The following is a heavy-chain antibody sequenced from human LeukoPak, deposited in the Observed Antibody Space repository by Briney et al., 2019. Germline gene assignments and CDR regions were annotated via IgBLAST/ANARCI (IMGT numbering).Heavy chain of an antibody. CDR3: ARGGDDRLGGTFDI. Sequence: GGSLRLSCAASGFTFRSYDMHWVRQVPGKGLEWVSGIGTGGDPYYPGSAKGRFTISRESAKNSLYLQVNSPRAGDTAVYYCARGGDDRLGGTFDIWGQGTMVTVSS. V-gene: IGHV3-13*05. J-gene: IGHJ3*02. D-gene: IGHD3-22*01. CDR2: IGTGGDP. CDR1: GFTFRSYD.